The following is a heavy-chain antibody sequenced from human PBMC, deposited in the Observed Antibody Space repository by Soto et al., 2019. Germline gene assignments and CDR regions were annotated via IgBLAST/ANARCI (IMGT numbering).Heavy chain of an antibody. V-gene: IGHV4-4*02. D-gene: IGHD3-16*01. Sequence: SETLSLTCTVSGDSITSSYWWSWVRQPPGRGLEWIGKISHTGTTYYNPSLESRITISVEKSKNQFSLKLSSVTAADTAVYYCARRWGDYFDYWGQGTLVTVSS. CDR2: ISHTGTT. CDR3: ARRWGDYFDY. J-gene: IGHJ4*02. CDR1: GDSITSSYW.